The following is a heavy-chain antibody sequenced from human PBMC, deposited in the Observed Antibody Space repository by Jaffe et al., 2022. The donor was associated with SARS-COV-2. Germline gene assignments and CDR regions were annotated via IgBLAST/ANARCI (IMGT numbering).Heavy chain of an antibody. CDR3: ARDTYSSEEEYSSSR. D-gene: IGHD6-6*01. CDR1: GGSISSGSYY. Sequence: QVQLQESGPGLVKPSQTLSLTCTVSGGSISSGSYYWSWIRQPAGKGLEWIGRIYTSGSTNYNPSLKSRVTISVDTSKNQFSLKLSSVTAADTAVYYCARDTYSSEEEYSSSRWGQGTLVTVSS. V-gene: IGHV4-61*02. J-gene: IGHJ4*02. CDR2: IYTSGST.